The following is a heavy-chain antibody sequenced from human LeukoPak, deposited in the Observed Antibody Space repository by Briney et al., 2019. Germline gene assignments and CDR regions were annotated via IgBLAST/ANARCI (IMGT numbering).Heavy chain of an antibody. CDR2: ISSDGSNT. CDR1: GFTFSSYW. Sequence: GGSLRLSCAASGFTFSSYWMHWVRQAPGKGLVWVSHISSDGSNTRYADSVKGRFTISRDNAKNTLYLQMNSLTPEDTAVYSCARIPGYCSGGSCFSYYFDCWGQGTQVTVSS. V-gene: IGHV3-74*01. J-gene: IGHJ4*02. CDR3: ARIPGYCSGGSCFSYYFDC. D-gene: IGHD2-15*01.